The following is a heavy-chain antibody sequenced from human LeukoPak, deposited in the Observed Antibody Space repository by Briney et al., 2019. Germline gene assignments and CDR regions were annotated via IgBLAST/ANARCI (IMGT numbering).Heavy chain of an antibody. CDR2: IIPIFGTA. V-gene: IGHV1-69*13. Sequence: SVKVSCKASGGTFSSYATSWVRQAPGQGLEWMGGIIPIFGTANYAQKFQGRVTITADESTSTAYMELSSLRSEDTAVYYCARSLGVLLWFGESFDYWGQGTLVTVSS. CDR3: ARSLGVLLWFGESFDY. D-gene: IGHD3-10*01. J-gene: IGHJ4*02. CDR1: GGTFSSYA.